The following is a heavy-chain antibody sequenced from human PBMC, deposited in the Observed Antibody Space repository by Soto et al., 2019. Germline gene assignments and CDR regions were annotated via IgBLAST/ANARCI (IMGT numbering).Heavy chain of an antibody. CDR3: ASGILLVIPTGMEV. Sequence: EVQLVESGGGLVKPGGSLRLSCAASGFTVSNAWMSWVRQAPGKGLEWVCRIKRKTGGGTTDYAAPVKGRFTISRDNSNNTLYLQMNSLKAEDTAVYYCASGILLVIPTGMEVWGQVNTVTVSS. CDR2: IKRKTGGGTT. CDR1: GFTVSNAW. J-gene: IGHJ6*01. V-gene: IGHV3-15*01. D-gene: IGHD3-22*01.